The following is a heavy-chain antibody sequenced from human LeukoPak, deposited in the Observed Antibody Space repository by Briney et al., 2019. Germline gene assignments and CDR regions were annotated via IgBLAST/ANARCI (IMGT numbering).Heavy chain of an antibody. Sequence: SETLSLTCTVSGGSISSYYWSWIRQPPGKGLEWIGYIYYSGGTNYNPSLKSRVTISVDTSKNQFSLKLSSVIAADTAVYYCARESVAAEANYFDYWGQGTLVTVSS. CDR1: GGSISSYY. V-gene: IGHV4-59*01. J-gene: IGHJ4*02. CDR3: ARESVAAEANYFDY. D-gene: IGHD2-15*01. CDR2: IYYSGGT.